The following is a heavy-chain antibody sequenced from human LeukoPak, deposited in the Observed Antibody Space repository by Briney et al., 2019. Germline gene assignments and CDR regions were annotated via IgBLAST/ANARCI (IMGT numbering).Heavy chain of an antibody. CDR1: GYTFTRYT. V-gene: IGHV1-18*01. CDR2: ISAHNGNT. CDR3: VRITIFVDYFDY. D-gene: IGHD3-3*01. J-gene: IGHJ4*02. Sequence: ASVKVSCKASGYTFTRYTISWVRQAPGQGLEWMGWISAHNGNTSYAQKLQGRVTMTTDTSTSTAYMELRSLRSDDTAVYFCVRITIFVDYFDYWGQGTLFTVSS.